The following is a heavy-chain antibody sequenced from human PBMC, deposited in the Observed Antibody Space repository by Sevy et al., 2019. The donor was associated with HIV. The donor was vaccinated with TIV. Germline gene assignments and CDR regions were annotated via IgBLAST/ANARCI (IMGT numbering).Heavy chain of an antibody. V-gene: IGHV3-23*01. D-gene: IGHD2-8*01. CDR2: LSFGCGKI. J-gene: IGHJ4*02. Sequence: GGSLRLSCAASGFAFYDYSMSWIRQAPGKGLEWVASLSFGCGKINYADSVKGRFTISRDNSKNSFYLQMDNLRVEDTALYYCAREACTRPPDYWGQGTRVTVSS. CDR3: AREACTRPPDY. CDR1: GFAFYDYS.